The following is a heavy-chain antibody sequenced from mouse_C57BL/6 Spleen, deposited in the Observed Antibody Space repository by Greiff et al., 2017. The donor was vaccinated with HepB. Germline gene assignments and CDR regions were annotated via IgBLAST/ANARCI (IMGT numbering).Heavy chain of an antibody. Sequence: QVQLQQSGPELVKPGASVKISCKASGYAFSSSWMNWVKQRPGKGLEWIGRIYPGDGDTNYNGKFKGKATLTADKSSSTAYMQLSSLTSEDSAVYFCARSPLYYFDYWGQGTTLTVSS. CDR3: ARSPLYYFDY. J-gene: IGHJ2*01. CDR1: GYAFSSSW. V-gene: IGHV1-82*01. CDR2: IYPGDGDT.